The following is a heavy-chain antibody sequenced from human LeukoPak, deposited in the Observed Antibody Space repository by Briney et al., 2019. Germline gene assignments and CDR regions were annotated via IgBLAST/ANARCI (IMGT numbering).Heavy chain of an antibody. J-gene: IGHJ6*02. CDR2: IKQDGSEK. Sequence: GGSLRLSCAASGFTFSNYGMSWVRQAPGKGLEWVASIKQDGSEKFYVDSVKGRITISRDNAKNTLYLQMNSLRAEDTAVYYCARDAVDTANAVWGQGATVTVSS. CDR3: ARDAVDTANAV. V-gene: IGHV3-7*01. D-gene: IGHD5-18*01. CDR1: GFTFSNYG.